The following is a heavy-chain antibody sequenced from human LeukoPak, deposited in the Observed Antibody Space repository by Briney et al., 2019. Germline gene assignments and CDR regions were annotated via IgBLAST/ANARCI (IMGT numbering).Heavy chain of an antibody. V-gene: IGHV4-4*03. D-gene: IGHD1-26*01. J-gene: IGHJ4*02. CDR2: IAHDGTT. CDR3: TREDRPYCPFAY. Sequence: PGTLSLTCGVSGGSIDITNYWSWVRPAPGKGLEWIGEIAHDGTTNYNPSLRSRVAMSFDRANNQFSLSLTSVTAADTAVYYCTREDRPYCPFAYWGQGVLVTVSS. CDR1: GGSIDITNY.